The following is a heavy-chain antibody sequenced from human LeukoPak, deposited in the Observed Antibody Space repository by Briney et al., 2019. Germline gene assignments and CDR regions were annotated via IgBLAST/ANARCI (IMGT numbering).Heavy chain of an antibody. CDR1: GYTFTGYY. D-gene: IGHD5-18*01. Sequence: GASVKVSCKASGYTFTGYYIHWVRQAPGQGLEWMGWINPNSGGTNYAQKFQGRVTMTRDTSISTVYMELRRLRSDDTAVYYCARVPKNTTMLTIDYWGQGTLVTVSS. CDR3: ARVPKNTTMLTIDY. V-gene: IGHV1-2*02. CDR2: INPNSGGT. J-gene: IGHJ4*02.